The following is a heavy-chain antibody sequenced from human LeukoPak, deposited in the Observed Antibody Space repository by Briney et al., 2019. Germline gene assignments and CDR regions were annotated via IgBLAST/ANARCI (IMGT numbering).Heavy chain of an antibody. CDR3: ASGSPAAYFDY. V-gene: IGHV4-34*01. Sequence: PETLSLTCAVYGGSFSGYYWSWIRQPPGKGLEWIGEINHSGSTNYNPSLKSRVTISVDTSKNQFSLKLSSVTAADTAVYYCASGSPAAYFDYWGQGTLVTVSS. D-gene: IGHD2-15*01. J-gene: IGHJ4*02. CDR1: GGSFSGYY. CDR2: INHSGST.